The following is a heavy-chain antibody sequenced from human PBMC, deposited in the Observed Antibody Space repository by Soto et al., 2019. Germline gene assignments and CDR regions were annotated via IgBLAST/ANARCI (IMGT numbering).Heavy chain of an antibody. D-gene: IGHD6-13*01. CDR2: IYYSGST. Sequence: QVQLQESGPGLVKPSQTLSLTCTVSGGSISSGGYYWSWIRQHPGKGLEWIGYIYYSGSTYYNPSLKSRVTRSVDTSKNQFSLKLSSVTAADTAVYYCARRQAAAGPFDPWGQGTLVTVSS. CDR1: GGSISSGGYY. CDR3: ARRQAAAGPFDP. V-gene: IGHV4-31*03. J-gene: IGHJ5*02.